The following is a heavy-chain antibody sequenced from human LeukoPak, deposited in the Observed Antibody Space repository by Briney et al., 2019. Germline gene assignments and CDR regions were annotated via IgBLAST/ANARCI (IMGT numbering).Heavy chain of an antibody. CDR2: IYHSGST. Sequence: SETLSLTCTVSGGSIVNYYWNWIRQPPGKGLEWIGYIYHSGSTNYNPSLKSRVTISVDTSKSQFYLQLSSVTAADTAVYYCARADSSTWSFPFGYWGHGTLVTVSS. CDR3: ARADSSTWSFPFGY. CDR1: GGSIVNYY. J-gene: IGHJ4*01. D-gene: IGHD6-13*01. V-gene: IGHV4-59*01.